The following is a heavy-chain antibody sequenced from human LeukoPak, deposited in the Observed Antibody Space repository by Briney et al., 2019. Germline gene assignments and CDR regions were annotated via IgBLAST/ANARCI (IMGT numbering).Heavy chain of an antibody. Sequence: SETLSLTRTVSGGSISSYYWSWIRQPPGKGLEWIGYIYYSGSTNYNPSLKSRVTISVDTSKNQFSLKLSSVTAADTAVYYCARQGTAMRYYYYGMDVWGQGTTVTVSS. CDR1: GGSISSYY. D-gene: IGHD5-18*01. CDR3: ARQGTAMRYYYYGMDV. CDR2: IYYSGST. J-gene: IGHJ6*02. V-gene: IGHV4-59*01.